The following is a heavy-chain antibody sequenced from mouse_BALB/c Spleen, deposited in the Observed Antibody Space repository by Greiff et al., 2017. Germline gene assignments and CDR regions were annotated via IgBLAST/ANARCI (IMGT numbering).Heavy chain of an antibody. D-gene: IGHD2-4*01. V-gene: IGHV14-3*02. CDR3: ARRINYAMDY. J-gene: IGHJ4*01. Sequence: DVKLQESGAELVKPGASVKLSCTASGFNIKDTYMHWVKQRPEQGLEWIGRIDPANGNTKYDPKFQGKATITADTSSNTAYLQRSSLTSEDTAVYYCARRINYAMDYWGQGTSVTVAS. CDR1: GFNIKDTY. CDR2: IDPANGNT.